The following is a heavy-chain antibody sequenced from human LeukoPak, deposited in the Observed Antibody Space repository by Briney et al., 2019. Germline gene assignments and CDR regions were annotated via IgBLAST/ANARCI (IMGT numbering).Heavy chain of an antibody. CDR2: ISSSGSTI. Sequence: PGGSLRLSCAASGFTFSDYYMSWIRQAPGKGLEWVSYISSSGSTIYYADSVKGRFTISRDNAKNSLYLQMNSLRAEDTAVYYCARVTEDSSSWGHYYYYMDVWGKGTTVTISS. CDR3: ARVTEDSSSWGHYYYYMDV. V-gene: IGHV3-11*01. D-gene: IGHD6-13*01. CDR1: GFTFSDYY. J-gene: IGHJ6*03.